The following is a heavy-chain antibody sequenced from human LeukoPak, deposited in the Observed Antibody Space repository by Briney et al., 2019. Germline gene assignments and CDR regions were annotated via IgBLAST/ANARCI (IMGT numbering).Heavy chain of an antibody. D-gene: IGHD2-2*01. J-gene: IGHJ6*02. CDR2: IYYSGST. CDR3: ARWRGYCSSTSCDLYYYYGMDV. V-gene: IGHV4-59*08. CDR1: GGSISSYY. Sequence: SETLSLTCTVSGGSISSYYWSWIRQPPGKGLEWIGYIYYSGSTNYNPSLKSRVTISVDTSKNQFSLRLSSVTAADTAVYYRARWRGYCSSTSCDLYYYYGMDVWGQGTTVTVSS.